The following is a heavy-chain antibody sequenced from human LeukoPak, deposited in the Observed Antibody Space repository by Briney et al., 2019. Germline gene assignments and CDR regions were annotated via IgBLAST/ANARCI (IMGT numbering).Heavy chain of an antibody. J-gene: IGHJ4*02. Sequence: PRGSLRLSCAASGFIFSTNWMSWFRQAPGKGLEWVANINQDGSEKYYVDSVKGRLTISRDNAKNSLYLQMNSLRAEDTAVYYCARIGLYYSSRYYFDFWGQGTLVTVSS. CDR2: INQDGSEK. CDR1: GFIFSTNW. D-gene: IGHD3-10*01. V-gene: IGHV3-7*01. CDR3: ARIGLYYSSRYYFDF.